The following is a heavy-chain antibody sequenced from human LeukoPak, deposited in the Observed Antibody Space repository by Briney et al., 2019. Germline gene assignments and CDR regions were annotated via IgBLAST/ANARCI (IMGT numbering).Heavy chain of an antibody. CDR2: ISSSSSYI. CDR1: EFTFSRYS. CDR3: ARVPGPDVLRYFDWLNYYFDY. J-gene: IGHJ4*02. D-gene: IGHD3-9*01. Sequence: PGGSLRLSCEASEFTFSRYSMNWVRQAPGKGLEWVSSISSSSSYIYYADSVKGRFTISRDNAKNSLYLQMNSLRAEDTAVYYCARVPGPDVLRYFDWLNYYFDYWGQGTLVTVSS. V-gene: IGHV3-21*01.